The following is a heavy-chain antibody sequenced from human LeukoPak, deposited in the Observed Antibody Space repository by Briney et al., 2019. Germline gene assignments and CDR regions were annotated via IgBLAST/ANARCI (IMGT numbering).Heavy chain of an antibody. CDR2: ISSSSSTI. D-gene: IGHD2-15*01. CDR3: ARTYCSGGSCYSGFDY. V-gene: IGHV3-48*01. J-gene: IGHJ4*02. Sequence: GGSLRLSCAASGFTFSNYWMSWVRQAPGKGLEWVSYISSSSSTIYYADSVKGRFTISRDNAKNSLYLQMNSLRAEDTAVYYCARTYCSGGSCYSGFDYWGQGTLVTVSS. CDR1: GFTFSNYW.